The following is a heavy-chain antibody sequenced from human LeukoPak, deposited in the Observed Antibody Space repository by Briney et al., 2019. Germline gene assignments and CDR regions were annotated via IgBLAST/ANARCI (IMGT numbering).Heavy chain of an antibody. D-gene: IGHD6-19*01. CDR1: GFTFSSYG. CDR2: ISYDGSNK. J-gene: IGHJ4*02. CDR3: ARDYGHSSGWENFDN. Sequence: GGSLRLSCAASGFTFSSYGMHWVRQAPGKGLEWVAVISYDGSNKYYADSVKGRFTISRDSAKNSLYLQMNSLRAEDTAVYYCARDYGHSSGWENFDNWGQGTLVTVSS. V-gene: IGHV3-30*03.